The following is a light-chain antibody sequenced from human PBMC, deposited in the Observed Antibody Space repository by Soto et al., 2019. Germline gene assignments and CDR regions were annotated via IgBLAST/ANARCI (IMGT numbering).Light chain of an antibody. J-gene: IGLJ3*02. V-gene: IGLV1-51*01. CDR2: DNY. CDR1: NANIGSNS. Sequence: QSVLTQPPSVSAAPGQQVTISCSGSNANIGSNSVAWYQQVPGSAPKLLIYDNYHRPSGIPDRFSGSKSGTSATLAITGRQTGDEADYYCGTWDGSMSGGGVFGGGTKLTVL. CDR3: GTWDGSMSGGGV.